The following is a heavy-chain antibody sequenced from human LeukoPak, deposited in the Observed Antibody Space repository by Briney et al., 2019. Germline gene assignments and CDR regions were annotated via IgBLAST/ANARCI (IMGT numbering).Heavy chain of an antibody. Sequence: PSETLSLTCSLSGGSITSTTYYWGWIRQPPGKGPEWIGSSYYSGNTYYNPSLESRVTISLDTSRKQFSLKLSPVTAADTAVYYCARGRLTVTRFDYWGQGTLVTASS. CDR1: GGSITSTTYY. D-gene: IGHD4-17*01. V-gene: IGHV4-39*01. CDR3: ARGRLTVTRFDY. J-gene: IGHJ4*02. CDR2: SYYSGNT.